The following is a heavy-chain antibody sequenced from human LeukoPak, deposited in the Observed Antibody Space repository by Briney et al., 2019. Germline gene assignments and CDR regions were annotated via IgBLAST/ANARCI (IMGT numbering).Heavy chain of an antibody. CDR2: INHSGST. Sequence: SETLSLTCAVYGGSFSGYYWSWIRQPPGKGLEWIGEINHSGSTNYNPSLKSRVTISVDTSENQFSLKLSSVTAADTAVYYCARDFWSGFDLYYYGMDVWGQGTTVTVSS. D-gene: IGHD3-3*01. CDR1: GGSFSGYY. CDR3: ARDFWSGFDLYYYGMDV. J-gene: IGHJ6*02. V-gene: IGHV4-34*01.